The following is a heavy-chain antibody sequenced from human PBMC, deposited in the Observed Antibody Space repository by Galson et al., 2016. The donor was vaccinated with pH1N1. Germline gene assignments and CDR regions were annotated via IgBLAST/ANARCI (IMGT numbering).Heavy chain of an antibody. D-gene: IGHD2-15*01. CDR2: IDYDGGGT. CDR3: ARNWWGIDY. V-gene: IGHV3-74*01. CDR1: GFPFSDYW. J-gene: IGHJ4*02. Sequence: SLKLSCAASGFPFSDYWMHWVRQAPGKGLVWVGRIDYDGGGTSHADSVRGRFAISRDNAENMLYLQMNSLRTDDTAVYYCARNWWGIDYWGQGALVTVSS.